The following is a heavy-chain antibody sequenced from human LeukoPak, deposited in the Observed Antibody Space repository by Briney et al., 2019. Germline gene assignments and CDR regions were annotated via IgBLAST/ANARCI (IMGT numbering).Heavy chain of an antibody. J-gene: IGHJ4*02. CDR1: GYTFTGYY. V-gene: IGHV1-2*02. CDR3: ARSSEYPTTDFDY. D-gene: IGHD1-14*01. CDR2: INPNSGGT. Sequence: ASVKVSCKASGYTFTGYYMHWVRQAPGQGLEWMGWINPNSGGTNYAQKFQGRVTMTRDTSISTAYLQWSSLKASDTAMYYCARSSEYPTTDFDYWGQGTLVTVSS.